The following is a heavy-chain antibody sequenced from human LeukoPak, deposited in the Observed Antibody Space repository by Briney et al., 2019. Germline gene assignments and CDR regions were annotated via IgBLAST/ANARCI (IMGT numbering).Heavy chain of an antibody. CDR3: AREEVNRGGDCLDY. CDR1: GFTFSSYE. Sequence: GGSLRLSCVASGFTFSSYEFNWVRQAPGKGLEWVSYIYSTGSGIYYADSVKGRFTVSRDNAKNSLSLQMNSLRDEDTGVYYCAREEVNRGGDCLDYWGQGSQVTVSS. J-gene: IGHJ4*02. CDR2: IYSTGSGI. V-gene: IGHV3-48*03. D-gene: IGHD2-21*02.